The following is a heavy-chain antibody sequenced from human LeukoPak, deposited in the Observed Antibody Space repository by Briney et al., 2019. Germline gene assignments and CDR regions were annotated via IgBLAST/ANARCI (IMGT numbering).Heavy chain of an antibody. J-gene: IGHJ4*02. Sequence: ASVKVSCRASGYTFTSYAMHWVRQAPGQRLEWMGWINAGNGNTKYSQKFQGRVTITRDTSASTAYMELSSLRSEDTAVYYCARGLGVYDGSGYYDYWGQGTLVTVSS. D-gene: IGHD3-22*01. CDR1: GYTFTSYA. CDR3: ARGLGVYDGSGYYDY. V-gene: IGHV1-3*01. CDR2: INAGNGNT.